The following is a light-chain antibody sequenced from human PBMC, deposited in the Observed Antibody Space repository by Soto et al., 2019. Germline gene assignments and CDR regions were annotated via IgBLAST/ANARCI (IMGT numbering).Light chain of an antibody. J-gene: IGLJ1*01. Sequence: QSALTQPASVSGSPGQSITISCTGTNSDVGYYNYVSWYQQHPGKAPKLMIYDVSTRPSGVSNRFSGSKSGNTASLTISGLQAEDEADYYCASYTRSSTRVVGTGTKLTVL. CDR3: ASYTRSSTRV. V-gene: IGLV2-14*01. CDR1: NSDVGYYNY. CDR2: DVS.